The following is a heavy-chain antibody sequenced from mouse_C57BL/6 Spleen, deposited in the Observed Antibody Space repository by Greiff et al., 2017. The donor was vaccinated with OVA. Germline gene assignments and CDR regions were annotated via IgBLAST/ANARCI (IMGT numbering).Heavy chain of an antibody. D-gene: IGHD1-1*01. CDR3: ARNFYYGSSLWYFDV. J-gene: IGHJ1*03. Sequence: VQLVESGPGLVQPSQSLSITCTVSGFSLTSYGVHWVRQSPGKGLEWLGVIWSGGSTDYNAAFISRLSISKDNSKSQVFFKMNSLQADDTAIYYCARNFYYGSSLWYFDVWGTGTTVTVSS. CDR1: GFSLTSYG. V-gene: IGHV2-2*01. CDR2: IWSGGST.